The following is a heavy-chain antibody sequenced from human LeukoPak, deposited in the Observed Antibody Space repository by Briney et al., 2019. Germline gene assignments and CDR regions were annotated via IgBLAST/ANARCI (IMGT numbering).Heavy chain of an antibody. CDR2: ISYDGSNK. V-gene: IGHV3-30*03. CDR1: GFTFSSYG. Sequence: GGSLRLSCAASGFTFSSYGMHWVRQAPGKGLEWVAVISYDGSNKYYADSVKGRFTISRDNRKDTLYLQMNALSADDTAIYYCARERGNSWFAFDSWGQGTLVTVSS. J-gene: IGHJ5*01. D-gene: IGHD3-10*01. CDR3: ARERGNSWFAFDS.